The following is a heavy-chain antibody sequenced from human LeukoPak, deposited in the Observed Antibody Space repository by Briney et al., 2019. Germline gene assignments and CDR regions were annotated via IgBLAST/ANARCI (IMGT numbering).Heavy chain of an antibody. CDR3: ARVATPEPYYYDSSGYYLDY. V-gene: IGHV4-34*01. D-gene: IGHD3-22*01. Sequence: SETLSLTCAVYGGSFSGYYWSWIRQPPGKGLEWIGEINHSGSTNYNPSLKSRVTISVDASKNQFSLKLSSVTAADTAVYYCARVATPEPYYYDSSGYYLDYWGQGTLVTASS. CDR1: GGSFSGYY. J-gene: IGHJ4*02. CDR2: INHSGST.